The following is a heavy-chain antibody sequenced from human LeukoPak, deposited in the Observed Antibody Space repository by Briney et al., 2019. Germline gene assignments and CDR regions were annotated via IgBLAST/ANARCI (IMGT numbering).Heavy chain of an antibody. CDR3: ARDPPAVATNTYG. CDR2: IYSDGST. J-gene: IGHJ4*02. CDR1: GITVSNNY. Sequence: GGSLRLSCAASGITVSNNYMNWVRQAPGKGLEWVSLIYSDGSTSYADSVKGRFTISRDSSKNTLYLQMNSLRVDDTAVYYCARDPPAVATNTYGWGQGTLVTVSS. D-gene: IGHD6-13*01. V-gene: IGHV3-66*01.